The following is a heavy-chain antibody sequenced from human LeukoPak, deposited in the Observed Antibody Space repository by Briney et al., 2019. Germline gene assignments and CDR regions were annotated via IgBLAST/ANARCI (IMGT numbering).Heavy chain of an antibody. Sequence: SETLSLTCTVSGGSISDYYWSWIRQPPGKGLEWIGYIYTIGSTKYTPSLKSRVTISGDTSKNQFSLKLSSVTAADTAIYYRARHGSSSRPFDYWGQGILVTVSS. CDR2: IYTIGST. D-gene: IGHD2-15*01. V-gene: IGHV4-4*09. CDR1: GGSISDYY. J-gene: IGHJ4*02. CDR3: ARHGSSSRPFDY.